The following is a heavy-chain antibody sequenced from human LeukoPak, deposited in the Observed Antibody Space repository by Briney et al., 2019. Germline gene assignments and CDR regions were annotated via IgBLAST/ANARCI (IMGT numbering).Heavy chain of an antibody. CDR3: ARGPTDNNWNDVFTGFDP. V-gene: IGHV4-39*07. D-gene: IGHD1-20*01. Sequence: SETLSLTCTVSGGSISSSSYYLGWIRQPPGKGLEWIGSIYYSGSTYYNPSLKSRVAISVDTSKNQFSLKLSSVTAADTAVYYCARGPTDNNWNDVFTGFDPWGQGTLVTVSS. J-gene: IGHJ5*02. CDR1: GGSISSSSYY. CDR2: IYYSGST.